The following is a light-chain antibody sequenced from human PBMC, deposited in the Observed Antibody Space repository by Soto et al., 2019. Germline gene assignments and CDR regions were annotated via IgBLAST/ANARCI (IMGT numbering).Light chain of an antibody. CDR1: SSDVGGYNY. Sequence: SGLTQPASVSGSPGQSITISCTGTSSDVGGYNYVSWSQQHPGKAPKLMIYEVSNRPSGVSNRFSVSKSGNTASLTISGLQAEDEADYYCSSYTTTNTYVFGTGTKVTVL. V-gene: IGLV2-14*01. CDR2: EVS. CDR3: SSYTTTNTYV. J-gene: IGLJ1*01.